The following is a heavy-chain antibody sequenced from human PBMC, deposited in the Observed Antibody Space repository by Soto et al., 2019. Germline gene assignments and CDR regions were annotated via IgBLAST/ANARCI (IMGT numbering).Heavy chain of an antibody. CDR3: AKGWGDY. D-gene: IGHD7-27*01. Sequence: EVQLLESGGGLVQPGGSLRLSCAASGFTFSSYTMSWVRQGPGKGLEWVSGISSSGGSTVYADSVKGRFTISRDNFRNTLYLQRNSLRAEVTAVYYCAKGWGDYWGQGTPVTGSS. CDR2: ISSSGGST. V-gene: IGHV3-23*01. J-gene: IGHJ4*02. CDR1: GFTFSSYT.